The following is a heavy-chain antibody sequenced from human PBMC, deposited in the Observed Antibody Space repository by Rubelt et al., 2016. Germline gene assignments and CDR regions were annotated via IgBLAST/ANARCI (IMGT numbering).Heavy chain of an antibody. CDR3: ARGGVSYYDSSGAFDY. CDR1: GGSISSYY. D-gene: IGHD3-22*01. Sequence: QVQLQESGPGLVKPSETLSLTCTVSGGSISSYYWSWIRQPPGKGLEWIGYIYYSGSTNYNPSLKSRVTISVARSKNQFSLKLSSVTAADTAVYYGARGGVSYYDSSGAFDYWGQGTLVTVSS. CDR2: IYYSGST. J-gene: IGHJ4*02. V-gene: IGHV4-59*08.